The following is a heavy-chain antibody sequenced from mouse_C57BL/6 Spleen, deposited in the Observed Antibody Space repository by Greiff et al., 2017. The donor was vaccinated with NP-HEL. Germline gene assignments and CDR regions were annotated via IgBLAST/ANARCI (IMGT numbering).Heavy chain of an antibody. CDR3: ARSYSNPYYYAMDY. Sequence: QVQLQQPGAELVRPGSSVTLSCKASGYTFTSYWMHWVKQRPIQGLEWIGNIDPSDSDTHYNQKFKDKATLTVDKSSSTAYMQLSSLTSEDSAVYYGARSYSNPYYYAMDYWGQGTSVTVSS. CDR2: IDPSDSDT. J-gene: IGHJ4*01. CDR1: GYTFTSYW. V-gene: IGHV1-52*01. D-gene: IGHD2-5*01.